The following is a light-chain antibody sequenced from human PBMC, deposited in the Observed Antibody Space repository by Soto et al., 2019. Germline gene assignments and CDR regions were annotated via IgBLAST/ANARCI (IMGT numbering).Light chain of an antibody. CDR3: QQYADWPRT. V-gene: IGKV3-15*01. CDR2: GAS. Sequence: EIVMTQSPATLSVSPGERFTLSCRASQSVRNNLAWYQQKPGQAPRLLIFGASTRATGLPARFSGSGSGEEFTLTINNLQSEDFAVYYCQQYADWPRTFGQGTKVDIK. J-gene: IGKJ1*01. CDR1: QSVRNN.